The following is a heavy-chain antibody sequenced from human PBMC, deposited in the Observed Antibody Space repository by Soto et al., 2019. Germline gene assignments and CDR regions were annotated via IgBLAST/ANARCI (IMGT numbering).Heavy chain of an antibody. CDR3: ARQSAHDRSGYWPMIGGEAFDI. CDR2: IDPSDSYT. D-gene: IGHD3-22*01. V-gene: IGHV5-10-1*01. J-gene: IGHJ3*02. Sequence: GESLKISCKGSGYSFTSYWISWVRQMPGKGLEWMGRIDPSDSYTNYSPSFQGHVTISADKSISTAYLQWSSLKASDTAMYYCARQSAHDRSGYWPMIGGEAFDIWGKGKMVTVSS. CDR1: GYSFTSYW.